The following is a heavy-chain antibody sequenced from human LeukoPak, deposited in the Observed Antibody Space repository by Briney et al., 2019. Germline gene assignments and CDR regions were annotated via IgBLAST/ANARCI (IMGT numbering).Heavy chain of an antibody. CDR1: GFTFSSYE. V-gene: IGHV3-48*03. CDR2: ISSSGNTI. D-gene: IGHD2-15*01. CDR3: ARGNLYCSGGSCYPYYFDY. J-gene: IGHJ4*02. Sequence: GGSLRLSCAASGFTFSSYEMNWVRQAPGKGLEWVSYISSSGNTIYYADSVKGRFTISRDNAKNSLYLQMNSLRAEDTAVYYCARGNLYCSGGSCYPYYFDYWGQGTLVTVSS.